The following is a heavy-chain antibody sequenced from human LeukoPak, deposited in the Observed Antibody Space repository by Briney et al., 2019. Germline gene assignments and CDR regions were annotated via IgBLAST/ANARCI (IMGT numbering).Heavy chain of an antibody. J-gene: IGHJ4*02. CDR2: INPSGGST. CDR1: GYTFTIYY. D-gene: IGHD3-9*01. CDR3: ARGEWTYYDILTGYFVY. Sequence: ASVTVSFTASGYTFTIYYMHWVRQAPGQGLEWMGIINPSGGSTSYSQKFQGRVTMTRDTSTSTVYMELSSLRSEDTAVYYCARGEWTYYDILTGYFVYWGQGTLVTVSS. V-gene: IGHV1-46*01.